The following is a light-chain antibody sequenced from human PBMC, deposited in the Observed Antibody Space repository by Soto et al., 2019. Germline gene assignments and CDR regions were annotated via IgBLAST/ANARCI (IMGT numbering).Light chain of an antibody. J-gene: IGLJ3*02. CDR3: QSYDSSLSGWV. Sequence: SVLTQPPSVSGAPGQRVTISCTGSSSNIGAGYNVHWYQQLPGTAPKLLIYGNSNRPSGVPDRFSGSKSGTSASLAITGLQAEDEADYYCQSYDSSLSGWVFGGGTKLTFL. CDR1: SSNIGAGYN. V-gene: IGLV1-40*01. CDR2: GNS.